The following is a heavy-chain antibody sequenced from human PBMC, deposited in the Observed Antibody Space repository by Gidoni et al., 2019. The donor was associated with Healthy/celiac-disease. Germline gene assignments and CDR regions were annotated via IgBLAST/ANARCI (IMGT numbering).Heavy chain of an antibody. J-gene: IGHJ3*02. CDR1: GFTVSSNY. D-gene: IGHD1-26*01. V-gene: IGHV3-53*04. Sequence: EAQLVESGGGLVQPGGSLRLSCAASGFTVSSNYMSWVRQAPGKGLEWVSVIYSGGSTYYADSVKGRFTISRHNSKNTLYLQMNSLRAEDTAVYYCARDKGDTDDAFDIWGQGTMVTVSS. CDR2: IYSGGST. CDR3: ARDKGDTDDAFDI.